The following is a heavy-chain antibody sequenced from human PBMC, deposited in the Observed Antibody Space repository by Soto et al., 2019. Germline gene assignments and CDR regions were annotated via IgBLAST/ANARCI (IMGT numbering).Heavy chain of an antibody. D-gene: IGHD3-22*01. Sequence: GGSLRLSCAASGFTFSSYAMSWVRQAPGKGLEWVSAISGSGGSTYYADSVKGRFTISRDNSKNTLYLQMNSLRAEDTAVYYCAKVPIHYYDSSDGIDYWGQGTLVTVSS. CDR3: AKVPIHYYDSSDGIDY. CDR2: ISGSGGST. V-gene: IGHV3-23*01. J-gene: IGHJ4*02. CDR1: GFTFSSYA.